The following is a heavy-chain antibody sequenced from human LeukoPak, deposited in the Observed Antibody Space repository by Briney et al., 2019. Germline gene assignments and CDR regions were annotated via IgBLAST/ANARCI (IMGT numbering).Heavy chain of an antibody. CDR3: ARDRGYSGYDAVDY. J-gene: IGHJ4*02. CDR1: GFTFSSYA. D-gene: IGHD5-12*01. CDR2: MSYDGTNK. V-gene: IGHV3-30*04. Sequence: GGSLRPSCAASGFTFSSYAMHWVRQAPGKGLEWVALMSYDGTNKYYADSVKGRFTISRDNSKNTLYLQMNSLRAEDTAVYYCARDRGYSGYDAVDYWGQGTLVTVSS.